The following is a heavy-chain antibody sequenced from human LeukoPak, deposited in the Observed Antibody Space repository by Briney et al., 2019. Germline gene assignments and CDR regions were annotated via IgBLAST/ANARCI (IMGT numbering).Heavy chain of an antibody. V-gene: IGHV4-4*02. CDR3: ARGGYSYGSGLGY. J-gene: IGHJ4*02. D-gene: IGHD5-18*01. CDR2: IYHSGST. Sequence: PGGSLRLSCAASGFTFGNAWMSWVRQAPGKGLEWIGEIYHSGSTNYNPSLKSRVTISVDKSKNQFSLKLSSVTAADTAVYYCARGGYSYGSGLGYWGQGTLVTVSS. CDR1: GFTFGNAW.